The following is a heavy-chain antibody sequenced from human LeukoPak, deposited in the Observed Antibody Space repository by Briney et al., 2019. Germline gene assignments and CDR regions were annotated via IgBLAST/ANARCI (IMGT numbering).Heavy chain of an antibody. J-gene: IGHJ6*03. D-gene: IGHD6-19*01. V-gene: IGHV4-59*01. CDR2: IYYSGST. CDR1: GGSISSYY. Sequence: PSETLSLTCTVSGGSISSYYWSWIRQPPGKGLEWIGYIYYSGSTNYNPSLKSRVTISVDTSKNQFSLKLSSVTAADTAVYYCARGESGWAYYYYYYMDVWGKGTMVTVSS. CDR3: ARGESGWAYYYYYYMDV.